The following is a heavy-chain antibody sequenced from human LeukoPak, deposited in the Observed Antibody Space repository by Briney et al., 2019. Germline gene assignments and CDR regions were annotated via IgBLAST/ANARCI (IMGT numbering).Heavy chain of an antibody. J-gene: IGHJ4*02. V-gene: IGHV3-23*01. D-gene: IGHD6-19*01. CDR2: ISGSGGST. Sequence: PGGSLRLSCAASGFTFSSYSMSWVRQAPGKGLEWVSGISGSGGSTDYADSVKGRFTISRDNSKNTLYLQMNSLRAEDTAVYYCAKEPKSSGWYNFDYWGQGTLVTVSS. CDR3: AKEPKSSGWYNFDY. CDR1: GFTFSSYS.